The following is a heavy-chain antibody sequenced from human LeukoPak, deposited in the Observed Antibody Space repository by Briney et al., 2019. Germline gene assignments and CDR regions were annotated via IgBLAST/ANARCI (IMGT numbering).Heavy chain of an antibody. CDR2: IYSDGRT. CDR1: GFTVSSNY. D-gene: IGHD5-18*01. V-gene: IGHV3-53*01. CDR3: ARDLGYSHVYSFNY. Sequence: GGSLRLSCAISGFTVSSNYVSWVRQAPGKGLEWVSVIYSDGRTYYADSVKGRFTISRDNSKNTLYLQMNTLRAEDTAVYYCARDLGYSHVYSFNYWGQGTLVTVSS. J-gene: IGHJ4*02.